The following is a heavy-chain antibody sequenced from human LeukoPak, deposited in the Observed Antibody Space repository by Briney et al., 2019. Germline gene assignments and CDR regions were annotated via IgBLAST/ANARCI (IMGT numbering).Heavy chain of an antibody. Sequence: NRGESLKISCKGSGYSFTSYWIGWVRQMPGKGLEWMGIIYPGDSDTRYSPSFQGQVTISADKSISTAYLQWSSLKASDTAMYYCARGGVRSHGSERFDYWGQGTLVTVSS. CDR2: IYPGDSDT. D-gene: IGHD5-18*01. J-gene: IGHJ4*02. CDR1: GYSFTSYW. CDR3: ARGGVRSHGSERFDY. V-gene: IGHV5-51*01.